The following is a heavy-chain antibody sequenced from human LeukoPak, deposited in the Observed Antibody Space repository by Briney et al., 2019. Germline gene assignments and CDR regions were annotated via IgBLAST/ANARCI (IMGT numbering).Heavy chain of an antibody. CDR3: ARMSSSG. V-gene: IGHV4-39*01. Sequence: SETLSLTCTVSGGSISGSTYFWGWTRQPPGKGLEWIGSIYYSGSTYQNPSLKSRVTISVDTSKNQFSLKLSSVTAADTAVYYCARMSSSGWGQGTLVTVSS. CDR2: IYYSGST. CDR1: GGSISGSTYF. J-gene: IGHJ4*02. D-gene: IGHD2-15*01.